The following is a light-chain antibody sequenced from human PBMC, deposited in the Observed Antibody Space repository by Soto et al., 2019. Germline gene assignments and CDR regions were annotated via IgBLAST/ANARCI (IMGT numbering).Light chain of an antibody. CDR2: DAS. J-gene: IGKJ4*01. CDR1: QSVSYH. V-gene: IGKV3-15*01. Sequence: IVMTQTPATLSVSPGGRVTLSCRASQSVSYHVAWYQQKPGQTPRLVIYDASTRASGIPARFSGTRSGTEFSLTVSSLQSEGFGIYYCQQYNSWLTFGGGTRVYIK. CDR3: QQYNSWLT.